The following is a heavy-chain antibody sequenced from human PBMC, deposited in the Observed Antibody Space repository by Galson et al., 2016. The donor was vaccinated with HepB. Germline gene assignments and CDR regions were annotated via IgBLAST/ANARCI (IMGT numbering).Heavy chain of an antibody. CDR2: ISWDSGSR. D-gene: IGHD3-10*01. CDR1: GFIFDDYA. V-gene: IGHV3-9*01. Sequence: SLRLSCAASGFIFDDYAMHWVRQPPGKGLEWVAGISWDSGSRHYADSVVGRFTISRDNAKNSLYLQMNNLRPDDTALYYCARAHFGSGSWEYYYYGMDVWGQGSLVTVSS. CDR3: ARAHFGSGSWEYYYYGMDV. J-gene: IGHJ6*02.